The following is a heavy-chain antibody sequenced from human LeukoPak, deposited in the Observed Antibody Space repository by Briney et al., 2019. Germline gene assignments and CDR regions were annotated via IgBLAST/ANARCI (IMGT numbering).Heavy chain of an antibody. D-gene: IGHD5-24*01. V-gene: IGHV3-48*01. Sequence: PGGSLRLSCAAAGFTFSRYSMNWVRQDPGKGLEWLSYISDSGNTIHYADSVKGRFTISRDNAKNSLFLQMNSLRVEDTSVFYCARDQGGYNYGRGYFDYWGRGTLVTVSS. CDR1: GFTFSRYS. CDR2: ISDSGNTI. J-gene: IGHJ4*02. CDR3: ARDQGGYNYGRGYFDY.